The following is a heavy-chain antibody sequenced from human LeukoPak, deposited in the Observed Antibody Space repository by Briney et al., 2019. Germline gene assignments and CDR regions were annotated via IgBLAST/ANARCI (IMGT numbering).Heavy chain of an antibody. J-gene: IGHJ4*02. CDR2: ISSSGTTK. Sequence: GGSLRLSCAASGVAFSNYEMNWVRQAPGKGLEWVSYISSSGTTKYYADSVKGRFTISRDNAKNSLYLQMNSLRAEDTAVYYCARDGGRAVAAALDYWDQGTPVTVSS. V-gene: IGHV3-48*03. D-gene: IGHD6-13*01. CDR3: ARDGGRAVAAALDY. CDR1: GVAFSNYE.